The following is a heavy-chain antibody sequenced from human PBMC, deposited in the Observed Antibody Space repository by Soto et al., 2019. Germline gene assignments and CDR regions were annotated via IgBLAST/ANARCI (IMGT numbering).Heavy chain of an antibody. CDR1: GYTLTXYX. Sequence: AASVKVSCKASGYTLTXYXXNXVRQATGQGLEWMGWTNPNSGNTGYAQKFQGRVTMTRNTSISTAYMELSSLRSEDTAVYYCARGGTEIPDYWGQGTLVTVS. D-gene: IGHD1-1*01. V-gene: IGHV1-8*01. CDR3: ARGGTEIPDY. CDR2: TNPNSGNT. J-gene: IGHJ4*02.